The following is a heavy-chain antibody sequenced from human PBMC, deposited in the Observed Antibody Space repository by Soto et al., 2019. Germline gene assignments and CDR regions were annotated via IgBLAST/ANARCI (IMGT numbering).Heavy chain of an antibody. J-gene: IGHJ3*02. D-gene: IGHD3-16*02. CDR1: GFTFSGSA. CDR2: IRSKANSYAT. V-gene: IGHV3-73*01. CDR3: TRLLSHGDAFAI. Sequence: EVQLVESGGGLVQPGGSLKLSCAASGFTFSGSAMHWVRQASGKGLEWVGHIRSKANSYATAYAASMKGRFTISRDDSKNTAYLQMNSLKIEDPAVYYCTRLLSHGDAFAIWGQGTMVTVSS.